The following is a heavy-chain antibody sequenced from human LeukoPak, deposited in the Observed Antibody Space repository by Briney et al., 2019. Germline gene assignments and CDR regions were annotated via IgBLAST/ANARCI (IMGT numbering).Heavy chain of an antibody. CDR1: GFTFSSYW. V-gene: IGHV3-48*01. D-gene: IGHD6-19*01. CDR3: ARDQWLDY. Sequence: GGSLRLSCAASGFTFSSYWLSWVRQAPGKGLEWVSFIGTSGNTIYYADSVKGRFTVSRDNAKNSLYLQINSLRAEDTAVYYCARDQWLDYWGQGTLVTVSS. J-gene: IGHJ4*02. CDR2: IGTSGNTI.